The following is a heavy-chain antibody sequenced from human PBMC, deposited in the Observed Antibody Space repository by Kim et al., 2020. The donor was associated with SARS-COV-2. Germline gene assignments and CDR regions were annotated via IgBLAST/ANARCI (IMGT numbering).Heavy chain of an antibody. J-gene: IGHJ4*02. CDR3: AKDRPTSDMTTEGGYFDY. Sequence: KGRFTISRDNSKNTLYLQMNSLRAEDTAVYYCAKDRPTSDMTTEGGYFDYWGQGTLVTVSS. D-gene: IGHD4-4*01. V-gene: IGHV3-23*01.